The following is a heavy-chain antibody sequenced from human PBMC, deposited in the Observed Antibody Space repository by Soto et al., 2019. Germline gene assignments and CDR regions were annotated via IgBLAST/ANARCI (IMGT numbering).Heavy chain of an antibody. J-gene: IGHJ3*02. CDR3: ARGFFDSSGPGVAFDI. CDR1: GGSISDFY. D-gene: IGHD3-22*01. V-gene: IGHV4-59*01. Sequence: SETLSLTCSVFGGSISDFYWGWIRQPPGRGLEWVAYMYYSGSTKSNPSLKSRVNISVDMSKKEFSLKLSSVTAADTAAYHCARGFFDSSGPGVAFDIWGPGTMVTVSS. CDR2: MYYSGST.